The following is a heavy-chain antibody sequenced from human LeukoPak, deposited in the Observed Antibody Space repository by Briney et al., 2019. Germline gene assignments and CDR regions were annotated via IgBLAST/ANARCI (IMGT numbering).Heavy chain of an antibody. V-gene: IGHV3-72*01. D-gene: IGHD2-21*01. CDR2: TRNKANSYTT. J-gene: IGHJ6*02. CDR3: ARVGIGYGMDV. CDR1: GLTFSDHY. Sequence: GGSLRLSCAASGLTFSDHYMDWVRQAPGKGREGVGRTRNKANSYTTEYAASVKGRFTISRDDSKNSLYLQMNSLKTEDTAVYYCARVGIGYGMDVWGQGTTVTVSS.